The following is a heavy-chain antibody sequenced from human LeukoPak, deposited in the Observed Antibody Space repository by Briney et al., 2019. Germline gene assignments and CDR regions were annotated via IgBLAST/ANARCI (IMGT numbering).Heavy chain of an antibody. V-gene: IGHV3-7*01. D-gene: IGHD3-22*01. CDR3: ARNTYYYDSSGYFPSLLDN. Sequence: PGGSLRLSCAASGFIFSTCWMSWVRQAPGKGLEWVASINPDGSAKYYVDSVKGRFTISRDNAENSLYLQMSSLRAEDTAVYYCARNTYYYDSSGYFPSLLDNWGQGTLVTVSS. CDR2: INPDGSAK. CDR1: GFIFSTCW. J-gene: IGHJ4*02.